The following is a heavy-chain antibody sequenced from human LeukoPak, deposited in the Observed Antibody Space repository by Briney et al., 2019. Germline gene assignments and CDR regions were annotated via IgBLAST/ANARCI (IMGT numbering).Heavy chain of an antibody. Sequence: GGSLRLSCAASGFTFSTYGMSWVRQAPGKGLEWVSAISGSGDSTYYADSVKGRFTISRDNSKNTLYLQMNSLRAEDTAVYYCARARFGELLVDYWGQGTLVTVSS. CDR3: ARARFGELLVDY. D-gene: IGHD3-10*01. CDR2: ISGSGDST. J-gene: IGHJ4*02. CDR1: GFTFSTYG. V-gene: IGHV3-23*01.